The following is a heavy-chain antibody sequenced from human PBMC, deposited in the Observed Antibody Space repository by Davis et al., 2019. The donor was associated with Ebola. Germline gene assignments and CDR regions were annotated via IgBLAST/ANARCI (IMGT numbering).Heavy chain of an antibody. J-gene: IGHJ4*02. V-gene: IGHV3-33*06. D-gene: IGHD2-8*02. CDR2: KWNDGSNK. CDR1: VIIFSSYG. CDR3: AKVALVVYAPEY. Sequence: SCAASVIIFSSYGTHWVRPAPGKVLEWVAVKWNDGSNKYYADSVKGRFTISRDNSQNTEYQQMNRQKAEDKAVYCCAKVALVVYAPEYWGQGTLVTVSS.